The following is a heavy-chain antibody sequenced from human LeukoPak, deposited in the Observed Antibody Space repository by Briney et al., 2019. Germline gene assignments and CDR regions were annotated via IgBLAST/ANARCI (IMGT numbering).Heavy chain of an antibody. V-gene: IGHV1-69*05. CDR2: IIPIFDTA. D-gene: IGHD6-6*01. CDR1: GGTFSSHA. J-gene: IGHJ6*03. Sequence: ASVKVSCKASGGTFSSHAINWVRQAPGQGLEWMGGIIPIFDTADYAQKFQGRVTITTDDSTTTAYMELSSLRSEDTAVYYCASARGYYSYYYMDVWGKGTTVTVSS. CDR3: ASARGYYSYYYMDV.